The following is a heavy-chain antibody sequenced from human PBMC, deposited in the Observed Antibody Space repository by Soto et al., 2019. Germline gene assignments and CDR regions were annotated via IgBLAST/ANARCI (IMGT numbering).Heavy chain of an antibody. V-gene: IGHV1-69*06. Sequence: ASVKVSCKASGGTFSSYAISWVRQAPGQGLEWMGGIIPIFGTANYAQKFQGRVTITADKSTSTAYMELSSLRSEDTAVYYCASLGNLGYCSGGSCRIDYWGQGTLVTVSS. D-gene: IGHD2-15*01. J-gene: IGHJ4*02. CDR2: IIPIFGTA. CDR3: ASLGNLGYCSGGSCRIDY. CDR1: GGTFSSYA.